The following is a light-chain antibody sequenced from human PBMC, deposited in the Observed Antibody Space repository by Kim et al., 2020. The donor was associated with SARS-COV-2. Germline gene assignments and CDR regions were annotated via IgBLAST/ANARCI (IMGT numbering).Light chain of an antibody. Sequence: ALGQTAKMTGAGDNIGRRNVHWYQQKPGQAPVVVIYRDNDRPSGIPERFSGSNSGNTATLTISRAQAGDEADYYCQVWDSSNYVFGTGTKVTVL. CDR3: QVWDSSNYV. CDR1: NIGRRN. J-gene: IGLJ1*01. V-gene: IGLV3-9*01. CDR2: RDN.